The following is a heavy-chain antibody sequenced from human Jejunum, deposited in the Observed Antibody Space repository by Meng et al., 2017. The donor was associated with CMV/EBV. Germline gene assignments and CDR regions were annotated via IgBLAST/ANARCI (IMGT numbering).Heavy chain of an antibody. V-gene: IGHV1-18*01. CDR1: GYTFTNYG. Sequence: QAQFVQFGGEVKKPGASVKVSCKASGYTFTNYGITWVRQAPGQGLGWMGWISAYNGNTNYAQTLQGRLTMTTDTSTSTAYMELRSLRSDDTAVYYCARVEVGITSGDYWGQGTLVTVSS. D-gene: IGHD1-26*01. CDR3: ARVEVGITSGDY. J-gene: IGHJ4*02. CDR2: ISAYNGNT.